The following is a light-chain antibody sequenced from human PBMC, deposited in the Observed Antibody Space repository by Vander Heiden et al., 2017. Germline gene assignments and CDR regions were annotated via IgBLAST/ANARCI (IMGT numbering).Light chain of an antibody. Sequence: DIQLTQSPSSLSASVGDRVTITCRASQSISGYLNWYQQTPGKAPKLLIYTASGLQSGVPSRFSGSGSGTDFTLTFSSLQPEDFATYFCQQSHSSPFSFGQGTKLEI. CDR3: QQSHSSPFS. J-gene: IGKJ2*03. CDR1: QSISGY. V-gene: IGKV1-39*01. CDR2: TAS.